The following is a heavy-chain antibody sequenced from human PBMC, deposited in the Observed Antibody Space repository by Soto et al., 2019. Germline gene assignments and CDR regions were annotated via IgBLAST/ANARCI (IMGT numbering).Heavy chain of an antibody. D-gene: IGHD3-3*01. CDR3: ARLPDFWSGYFLDY. Sequence: PSETLSLTCTVSGGSISSSSYYWGWIRQPPGKGLEWIGSIYYSGSTYYNPSLKSRVTISVDTSKNQFSLKLSSVTAADTAVYYCARLPDFWSGYFLDYWGQGTLVTVPQ. CDR2: IYYSGST. V-gene: IGHV4-39*01. CDR1: GGSISSSSYY. J-gene: IGHJ4*02.